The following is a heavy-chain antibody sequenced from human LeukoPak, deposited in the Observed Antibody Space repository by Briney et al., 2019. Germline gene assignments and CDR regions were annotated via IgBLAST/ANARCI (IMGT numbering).Heavy chain of an antibody. CDR2: ISAYNGNT. D-gene: IGHD2-15*01. CDR3: ARDHPRYCSGGSCYYDAFDI. CDR1: GYTFTSYG. V-gene: IGHV1-18*01. J-gene: IGHJ3*02. Sequence: ASVKVSCEASGYTFTSYGISWVRQAPGQGLEWMGWISAYNGNTNYAQKLQGRVTMTTDTSTSTAYMELRSLRSDDTAVYYCARDHPRYCSGGSCYYDAFDIWGQGTMVTVSS.